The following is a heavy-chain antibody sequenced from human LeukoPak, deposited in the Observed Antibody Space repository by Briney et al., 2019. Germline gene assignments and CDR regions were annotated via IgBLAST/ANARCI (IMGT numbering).Heavy chain of an antibody. J-gene: IGHJ4*02. Sequence: GGSLRLSCAGSGFTFSSYWIHWVRRAPGKGLVWVSRISTDASSTTYADSVKGRFTISRDNAKDTLYLQMSSLRAEDTAVYYCTGHHQAYSRTYWGQGTLVTVSS. D-gene: IGHD4-11*01. CDR1: GFTFSSYW. CDR3: TGHHQAYSRTY. CDR2: ISTDASST. V-gene: IGHV3-74*01.